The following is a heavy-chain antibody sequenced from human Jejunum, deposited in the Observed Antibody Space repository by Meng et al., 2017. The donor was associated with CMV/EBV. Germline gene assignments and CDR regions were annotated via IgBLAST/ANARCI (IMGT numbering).Heavy chain of an antibody. J-gene: IGHJ4*02. D-gene: IGHD2-2*02. Sequence: FTSSAVQWVRQARGQRLEWIGWIVAGSGNTIYAQKFQERVTITRDMSTSTAYMELRSLRSDDTAVYYCARDRSSFIVVVPAAIDYWGQGTLVTVSS. CDR2: IVAGSGNT. CDR1: FTSSA. V-gene: IGHV1-58*01. CDR3: ARDRSSFIVVVPAAIDY.